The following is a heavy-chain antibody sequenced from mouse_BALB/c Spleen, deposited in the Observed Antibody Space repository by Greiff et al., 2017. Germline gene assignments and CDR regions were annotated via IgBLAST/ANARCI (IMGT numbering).Heavy chain of an antibody. D-gene: IGHD2-2*01. Sequence: EVKLEESGPELVKPGASVKISCKASGYSFTGYFMNWVKQSHGKSLEWIGRINPYNGDTFYNQKFKGKATLTVDKSSSTAHMELLSLTSEDSAVYYCGRYGYARDDYAMDCWGQGPSLTLPS. CDR2: INPYNGDT. V-gene: IGHV1-37*01. CDR1: GYSFTGYF. CDR3: GRYGYARDDYAMDC. J-gene: IGHJ4*01.